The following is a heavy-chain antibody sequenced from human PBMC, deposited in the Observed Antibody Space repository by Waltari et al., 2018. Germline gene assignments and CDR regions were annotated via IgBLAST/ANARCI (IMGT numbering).Heavy chain of an antibody. J-gene: IGHJ4*02. Sequence: QVQLQQWGAGLLKPSETLSLTCAVYGGSFSGYYWSWIRQPPGKGLEWIGEINHRGSTNYTPSLKSRVTISVDTSKNQSSLKLSSVTAADTAVYYCVRGWYGGGFDYWGQGTLVTVSS. CDR1: GGSFSGYY. V-gene: IGHV4-34*01. D-gene: IGHD3-10*01. CDR3: VRGWYGGGFDY. CDR2: INHRGST.